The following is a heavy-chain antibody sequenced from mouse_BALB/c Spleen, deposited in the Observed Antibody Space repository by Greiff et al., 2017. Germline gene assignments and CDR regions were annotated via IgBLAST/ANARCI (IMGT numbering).Heavy chain of an antibody. CDR2: INPDSSTI. J-gene: IGHJ4*01. V-gene: IGHV4-1*02. Sequence: QAPGKGLEWIGEINPDSSTINYTPSLKDKFIISRDNAKNTLYLQMSKVRSEDTALYYCARRWEAMDYWGQGTSVTVSS. D-gene: IGHD4-1*01. CDR3: ARRWEAMDY.